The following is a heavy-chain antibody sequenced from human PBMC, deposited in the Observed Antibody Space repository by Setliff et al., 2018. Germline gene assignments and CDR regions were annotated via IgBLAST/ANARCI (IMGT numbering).Heavy chain of an antibody. CDR2: IYASWST. D-gene: IGHD1-1*01. CDR3: ATTGTYRYFDY. V-gene: IGHV4-61*09. J-gene: IGHJ4*02. Sequence: PSETLSLTCSVSGDSISSRHYYWSWIRQPAGKGPEWIGHIYASWSTNYNPSLKSRVTMSVDTSKNQFSLRLNSVTASDTAVYYCATTGTYRYFDYWGQGTLVTVSS. CDR1: GDSISSRHYY.